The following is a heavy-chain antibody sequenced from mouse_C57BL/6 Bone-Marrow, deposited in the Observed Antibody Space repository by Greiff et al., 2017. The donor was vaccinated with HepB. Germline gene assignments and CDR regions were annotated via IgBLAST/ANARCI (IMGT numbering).Heavy chain of an antibody. CDR1: GYTFTSYV. CDR2: IYPRDGST. Sequence: VKLMESGPELVKPGASVKLSCKASGYTFTSYVINWVKQRPGQGLEWIGWIYPRDGSTKYNEKFKGKATLTVDTSSSTAYMELHSLTSEDSAVYFCRRSELYYYGSSYGGYWGQGTTLTVSS. J-gene: IGHJ2*01. D-gene: IGHD1-1*01. V-gene: IGHV1-85*01. CDR3: RRSELYYYGSSYGGY.